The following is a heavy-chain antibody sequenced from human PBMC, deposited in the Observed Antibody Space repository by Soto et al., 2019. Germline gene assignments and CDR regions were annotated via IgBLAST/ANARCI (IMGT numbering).Heavy chain of an antibody. CDR3: ARDSSGWYAY. J-gene: IGHJ4*02. D-gene: IGHD6-19*01. Sequence: RQPPGQGLEWMGWISAYNGNTNYAQKLQGRVTMTTDTSTSTAYMELRSLRSDDTAVYYCARDSSGWYAYWGQGTLVTVSS. V-gene: IGHV1-18*01. CDR2: ISAYNGNT.